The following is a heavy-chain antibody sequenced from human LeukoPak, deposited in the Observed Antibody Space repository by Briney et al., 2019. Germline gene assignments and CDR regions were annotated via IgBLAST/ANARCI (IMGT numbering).Heavy chain of an antibody. CDR3: AKDRSDSSTWYAGSH. Sequence: GGSLRLSCAASEFTFSTYGMHWVRQAPGKGLEWVAFIRYDGNNKYYADSVKGRFTISRDTSKNTLYLQMNSLRVEDTAVYYCAKDRSDSSTWYAGSHWGQGTLVTVSS. CDR1: EFTFSTYG. CDR2: IRYDGNNK. J-gene: IGHJ4*02. V-gene: IGHV3-30*02. D-gene: IGHD6-13*01.